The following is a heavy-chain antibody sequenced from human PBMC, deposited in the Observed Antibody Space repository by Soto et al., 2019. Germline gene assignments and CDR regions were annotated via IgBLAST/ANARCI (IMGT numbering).Heavy chain of an antibody. CDR3: ARGYCNNGVCSDDDFDI. CDR1: GGSISSGGYY. V-gene: IGHV4-31*03. J-gene: IGHJ3*02. Sequence: QVQLQESGPGLVKPSQTLSLTCTVSGGSISSGGYYWSWIRQHPGKGLEWIGYIYYSGSTYYNPSINSRVTISVDTSKNQFSLKLSSVTAADTAVYYCARGYCNNGVCSDDDFDIWGQGTMVTVSS. CDR2: IYYSGST. D-gene: IGHD2-8*01.